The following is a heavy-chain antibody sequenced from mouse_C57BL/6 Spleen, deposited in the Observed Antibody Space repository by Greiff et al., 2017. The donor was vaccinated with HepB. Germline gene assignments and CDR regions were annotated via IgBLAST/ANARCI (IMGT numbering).Heavy chain of an antibody. V-gene: IGHV1-39*01. CDR2: INPNYGTT. D-gene: IGHD2-3*01. Sequence: VHVKQSGPELVKPGASVKISCKASGYSFTDYNMNWVKQSNGKSLEWIGVINPNYGTTSYNQKFKGKATLTVDQSSSTAYMQLNSLTSEDSAVYYCARRDGYYKGYAMDYWGQGTSVTVSS. CDR1: GYSFTDYN. J-gene: IGHJ4*01. CDR3: ARRDGYYKGYAMDY.